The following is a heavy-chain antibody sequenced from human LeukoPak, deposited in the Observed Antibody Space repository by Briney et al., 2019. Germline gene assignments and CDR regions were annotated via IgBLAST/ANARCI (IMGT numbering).Heavy chain of an antibody. J-gene: IGHJ6*02. CDR2: VSRSGDRT. V-gene: IGHV3-23*01. CDR3: ARSGSYYYYYGMDV. D-gene: IGHD3-10*01. Sequence: GGSLRLSCAASGFTFSSYALSWVRQAPGKGLEWVSAVSRSGDRTYYADSVKGRFTISRDNAKNSLYLQMNSLRAEDTAVYYCARSGSYYYYYGMDVWGQGTTVTVSS. CDR1: GFTFSSYA.